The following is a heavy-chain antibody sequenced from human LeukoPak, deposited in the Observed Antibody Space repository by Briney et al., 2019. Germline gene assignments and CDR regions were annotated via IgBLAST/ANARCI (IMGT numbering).Heavy chain of an antibody. CDR2: IYYSGST. Sequence: SETLSLTCTVSGVSISSYYWSWVRQSPGKGLEWIGYIYYSGSTNYNPSLKSRVTISVDTSKNQFSLKLSSVTAADTAVYYCARRKWLLSYFDYWGQGTLVTVSS. J-gene: IGHJ4*02. D-gene: IGHD5-12*01. CDR1: GVSISSYY. V-gene: IGHV4-59*12. CDR3: ARRKWLLSYFDY.